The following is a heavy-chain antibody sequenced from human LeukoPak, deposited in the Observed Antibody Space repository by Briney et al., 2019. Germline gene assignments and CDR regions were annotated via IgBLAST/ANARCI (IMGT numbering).Heavy chain of an antibody. Sequence: PSETLSLTCTVSGGSISSGGYYWSWLRQHPGKGLEWIGYTYYSGSTYYNPSLKSRVTISVDTSKNQFSLKLSSVTAADTAVYYCARSDTAMVDYWGQGTLVTVSS. J-gene: IGHJ4*02. V-gene: IGHV4-31*03. CDR2: TYYSGST. D-gene: IGHD5-18*01. CDR3: ARSDTAMVDY. CDR1: GGSISSGGYY.